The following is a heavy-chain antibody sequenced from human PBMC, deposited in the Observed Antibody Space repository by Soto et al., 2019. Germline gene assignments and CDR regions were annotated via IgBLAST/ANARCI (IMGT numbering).Heavy chain of an antibody. Sequence: GGSLRLSCAASGFIFRNYAMSWVRQAPGKGLEWVSAISGSADSRYYADSVKGRFTISRDDSKNTLYLQMNSLRAEDTAVYYCVKDGYTPGQTDYCGQGTLLTVSS. D-gene: IGHD5-18*01. CDR3: VKDGYTPGQTDY. CDR1: GFIFRNYA. V-gene: IGHV3-23*01. J-gene: IGHJ4*02. CDR2: ISGSADSR.